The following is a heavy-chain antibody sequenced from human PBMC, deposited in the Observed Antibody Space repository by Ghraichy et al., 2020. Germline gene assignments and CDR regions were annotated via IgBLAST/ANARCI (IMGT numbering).Heavy chain of an antibody. CDR1: GFSFRSYW. CDR3: GRGGPDNSNYAVDI. D-gene: IGHD4-11*01. Sequence: GGSLRLSCASSGFSFRSYWMTWVRQAPGKGLEWVANIKIDETEKYYVGSVKVRFTISRDNAKNSLYLQMNSLRAEDTALYYCGRGGPDNSNYAVDIWGQGTMVTVSS. V-gene: IGHV3-7*03. CDR2: IKIDETEK. J-gene: IGHJ3*02.